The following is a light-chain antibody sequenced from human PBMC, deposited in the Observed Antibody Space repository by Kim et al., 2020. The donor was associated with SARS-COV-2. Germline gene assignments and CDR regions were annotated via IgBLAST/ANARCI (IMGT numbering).Light chain of an antibody. CDR1: ESISSY. V-gene: IGKV3-11*01. CDR2: DAS. J-gene: IGKJ5*01. CDR3: QRRSSWPP. Sequence: SLCHGEMVTISCRASESISSYLAWYQQKPGQAPRLLIYDASNRATGIPPRFSGRGSGTDFTLTITSLEPDDFAVYYCQRRSSWPPFGQGKRLDIK.